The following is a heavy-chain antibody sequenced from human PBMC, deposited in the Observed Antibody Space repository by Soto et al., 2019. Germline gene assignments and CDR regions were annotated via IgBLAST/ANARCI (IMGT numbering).Heavy chain of an antibody. CDR3: ARVGGSYSALSWFDP. Sequence: PGGSLRLSCAASGFTFSDYYMSWIRQTPGKGLEWVSYISSSGSTIYYADSVKGRFTISRDNAKNSLYLQMNSLRAEDTAVYYCARVGGSYSALSWFDPWGQGTLVTVSS. CDR1: GFTFSDYY. CDR2: ISSSGSTI. J-gene: IGHJ5*02. D-gene: IGHD1-26*01. V-gene: IGHV3-11*01.